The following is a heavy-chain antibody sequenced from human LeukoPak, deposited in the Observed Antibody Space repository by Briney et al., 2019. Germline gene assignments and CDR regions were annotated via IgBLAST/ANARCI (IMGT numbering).Heavy chain of an antibody. V-gene: IGHV4-39*07. D-gene: IGHD2-21*02. J-gene: IGHJ6*02. CDR1: GGSISSSSYY. CDR3: ARDTLTPGLLFSYYGMDV. Sequence: SETLSLTCTVSGGSISSSSYYWGWIRQPPGKGLEWIGSIYYSGSTNYNPSLKSRVTMSVDTSKNQFSLKLSSVTAADTAVYYCARDTLTPGLLFSYYGMDVWGQGTTVTVSS. CDR2: IYYSGST.